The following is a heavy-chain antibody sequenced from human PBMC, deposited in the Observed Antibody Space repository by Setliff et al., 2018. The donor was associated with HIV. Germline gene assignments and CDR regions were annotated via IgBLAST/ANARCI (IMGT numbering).Heavy chain of an antibody. D-gene: IGHD3-10*01. V-gene: IGHV1-2*06. J-gene: IGHJ4*02. CDR2: INIYGGAP. CDR3: ARESLRVGATDY. Sequence: GASVKVSCKASAYSFTDYFIHWVRQAPGQGLEWMGRINIYGGAPRYAQIFQGRVTMTRDTSINTACMHLSGLTFDDTATYFCARESLRVGATDYWGQGTQVTVSS. CDR1: AYSFTDYF.